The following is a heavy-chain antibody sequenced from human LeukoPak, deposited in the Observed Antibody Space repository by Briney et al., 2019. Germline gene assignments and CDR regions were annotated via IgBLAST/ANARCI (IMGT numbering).Heavy chain of an antibody. D-gene: IGHD7-27*01. CDR3: ARDSTSTGDFDY. Sequence: PSQTLSLTCSVSGDPISTGGYYWSWIRQHPGKGLEWIGYIHYSGSTDYNPSLKSRVTLSLDTSKNQFSLKLSSVTAADTAVYYCARDSTSTGDFDYWGQGTLVTVSS. V-gene: IGHV4-31*03. J-gene: IGHJ4*02. CDR1: GDPISTGGYY. CDR2: IHYSGST.